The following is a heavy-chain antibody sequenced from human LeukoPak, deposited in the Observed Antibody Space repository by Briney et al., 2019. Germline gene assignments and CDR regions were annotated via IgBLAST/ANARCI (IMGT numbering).Heavy chain of an antibody. CDR3: ASLLLYCSGSTCYSDY. V-gene: IGHV3-30*03. CDR2: ISSDGNHK. CDR1: GFTFSNCG. D-gene: IGHD2-15*01. J-gene: IGHJ4*02. Sequence: GGSLRLSCAASGFTFSNCGMHWVRQAPGKGLEWVAVISSDGNHKYYADSVKGRLTISRDNSKNTLYLQMNSLRTEDAAVYYCASLLLYCSGSTCYSDYWGQGTLVTVSS.